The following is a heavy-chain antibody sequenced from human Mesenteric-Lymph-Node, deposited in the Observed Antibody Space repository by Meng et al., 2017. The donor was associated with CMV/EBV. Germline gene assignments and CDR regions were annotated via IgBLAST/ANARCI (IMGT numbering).Heavy chain of an antibody. CDR2: ISECGVST. CDR1: GFTFPIYP. D-gene: IGHD2-21*01. CDR3: AKGRISEEAY. V-gene: IGHV3-23*01. Sequence: ASGFTFPIYPLSWVRQAPGRGLELVSSISECGVSTYYADSVKGRFIISRDNSKGSVSLRMNSLRIEDTAVYYCAKGRISEEAYWGQGTLVTVSS. J-gene: IGHJ1*01.